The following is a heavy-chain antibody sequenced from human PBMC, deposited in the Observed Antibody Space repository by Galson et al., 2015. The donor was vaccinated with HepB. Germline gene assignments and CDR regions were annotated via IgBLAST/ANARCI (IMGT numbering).Heavy chain of an antibody. V-gene: IGHV3-66*04. J-gene: IGHJ4*02. Sequence: SLRLSCAASGFTVSSNYMSWVRQAPGKGLEWVSVIYSGGSTYYADSVKGRFTISGDNSKNTLYLQMNSLRAEDTAVYYCARQEALDYFDYWGQGTLVTVSS. CDR1: GFTVSSNY. CDR2: IYSGGST. CDR3: ARQEALDYFDY.